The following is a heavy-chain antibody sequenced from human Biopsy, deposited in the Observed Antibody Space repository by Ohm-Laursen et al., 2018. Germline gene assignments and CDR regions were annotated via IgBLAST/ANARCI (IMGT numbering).Heavy chain of an antibody. CDR3: ARHFYDNFGPTPFDAFDL. V-gene: IGHV4-59*12. CDR1: GGSISSNY. Sequence: GTLSLTCNVSGGSISSNYWSWIRQPPGKGLEWIGYINDNGNTNYNPSLKSRVTISVNTSMNQFSLKLKSVTAADTALYFCARHFYDNFGPTPFDAFDLWGQGTLVTVSA. CDR2: INDNGNT. J-gene: IGHJ3*01. D-gene: IGHD3-22*01.